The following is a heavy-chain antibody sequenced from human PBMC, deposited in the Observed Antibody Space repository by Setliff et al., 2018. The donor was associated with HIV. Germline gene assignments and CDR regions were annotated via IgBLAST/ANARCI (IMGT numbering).Heavy chain of an antibody. D-gene: IGHD3-10*01. Sequence: SETLSLTCDVSGASFTAYYWTWIRQSPGKGLEWIGEINHGGRTNYNPSLRSRLSISLDTSKTHFSLRLSSVTAADTAMYYCAGPYYYGLGNITWGQGTQVTVSS. CDR2: INHGGRT. CDR1: GASFTAYY. CDR3: AGPYYYGLGNIT. V-gene: IGHV4-34*01. J-gene: IGHJ4*02.